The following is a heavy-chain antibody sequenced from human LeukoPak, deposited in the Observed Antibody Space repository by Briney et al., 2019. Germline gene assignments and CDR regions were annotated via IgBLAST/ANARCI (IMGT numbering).Heavy chain of an antibody. CDR2: IYYSWST. J-gene: IGHJ6*03. Sequence: TSETLSLTCTVSGGSISNYYWSWIRQPPGRGLEWIGYIYYSWSTNYNPSLKGRVTISVDTSKNLFSLKLSSVTAADTAVYYCARVKIKGGIQIFKEYHYMDVXGKGTTVTVSS. CDR1: GGSISNYY. CDR3: ARVKIKGGIQIFKEYHYMDV. V-gene: IGHV4-59*01. D-gene: IGHD3-3*01.